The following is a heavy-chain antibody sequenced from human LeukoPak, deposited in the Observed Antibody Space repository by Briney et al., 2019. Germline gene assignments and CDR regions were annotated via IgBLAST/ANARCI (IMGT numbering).Heavy chain of an antibody. CDR3: AKRNSSGWYYFDY. V-gene: IGHV3-23*01. D-gene: IGHD6-19*01. CDR2: ISNSGVNT. Sequence: GGSLRLSCAASGFTFSSYAMSWVPQAPGKGLEWVSLISNSGVNTYYANSVKGRFTISRDNSKNTLYLQMNSLRDEDTAIYYCAKRNSSGWYYFDYWGQGTLVTVSS. J-gene: IGHJ4*02. CDR1: GFTFSSYA.